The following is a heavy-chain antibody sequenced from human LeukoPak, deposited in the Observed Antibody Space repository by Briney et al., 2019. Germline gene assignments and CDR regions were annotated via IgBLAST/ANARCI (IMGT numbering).Heavy chain of an antibody. J-gene: IGHJ6*03. CDR2: IYYSGST. CDR3: ARASEDYYYYYMDV. V-gene: IGHV4-61*01. D-gene: IGHD1-14*01. CDR1: GGSISSSNYF. Sequence: SETLSLTCTVSGGSISSSNYFWSWIRQPPGKGLQWIGYIYYSGSTIYNPSLKSRVTISVDTSKNQFSLKLSSVTAADTAVYYCARASEDYYYYYMDVWGKGTTVTISS.